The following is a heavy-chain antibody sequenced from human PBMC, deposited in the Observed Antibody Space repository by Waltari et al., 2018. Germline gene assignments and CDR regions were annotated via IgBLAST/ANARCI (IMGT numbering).Heavy chain of an antibody. CDR1: GGTFSSYA. D-gene: IGHD5-12*01. CDR3: SRGKNGGYVVDYFDY. J-gene: IGHJ4*02. V-gene: IGHV1-69*12. CDR2: IIPISGTA. Sequence: QVQLGQSGGGEKKPGSSVKVSCKDSGGTFSSYAISWVRQAPGKGLEWMGGIIPISGTANYAQKCQGRVTSTADESTGTAYMELSSLGSEDTAVYYCSRGKNGGYVVDYFDYWGQGTLVTVSS.